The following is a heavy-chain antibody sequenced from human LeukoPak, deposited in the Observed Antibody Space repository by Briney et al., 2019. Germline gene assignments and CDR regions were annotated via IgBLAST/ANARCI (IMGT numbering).Heavy chain of an antibody. V-gene: IGHV5-51*01. Sequence: GESLKISCKGSGYSFTTYWIVWVRQMPGKGLEWMGIIYPGDSDTRYSPSFQGQVTISADKSINTAYLQWSSLKASDSAIYYCARLSIVGATLNFFDYWGQETLVTVSS. J-gene: IGHJ4*02. D-gene: IGHD1-26*01. CDR3: ARLSIVGATLNFFDY. CDR1: GYSFTTYW. CDR2: IYPGDSDT.